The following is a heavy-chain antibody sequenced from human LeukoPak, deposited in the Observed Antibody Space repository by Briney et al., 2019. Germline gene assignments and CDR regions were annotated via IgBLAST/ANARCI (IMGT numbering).Heavy chain of an antibody. CDR2: INPNSGGT. Sequence: GASVKVSCKASGYTFTGYYMHWVRHAPGQGLEWMGWINPNSGGTNYAQKFQGRVTMTRDTSISTAYMELSRLRSDDTAVYYCARVSYYYYGMDVWGQGTTVTVSS. CDR3: ARVSYYYYGMDV. CDR1: GYTFTGYY. V-gene: IGHV1-2*02. J-gene: IGHJ6*02.